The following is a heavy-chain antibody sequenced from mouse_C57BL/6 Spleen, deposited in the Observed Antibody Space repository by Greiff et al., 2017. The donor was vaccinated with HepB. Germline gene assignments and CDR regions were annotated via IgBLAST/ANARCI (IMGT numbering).Heavy chain of an antibody. D-gene: IGHD1-1*01. CDR1: GFTFSSYA. CDR3: TRDQDYGSNFDY. V-gene: IGHV5-9-1*02. J-gene: IGHJ2*01. Sequence: EVMLVESGEGLVKPGGSPKLSCAASGFTFSSYAMSWVRQTPEKRLEWVAYISSGGDYIYYADTVKGRFTISRDNARNTLYLQMSSLKSEDTAMYYCTRDQDYGSNFDYWGQGTTLTVSS. CDR2: ISSGGDYI.